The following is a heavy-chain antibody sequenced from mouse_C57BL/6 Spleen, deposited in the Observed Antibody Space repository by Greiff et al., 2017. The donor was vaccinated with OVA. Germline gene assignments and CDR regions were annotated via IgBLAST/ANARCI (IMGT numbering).Heavy chain of an antibody. D-gene: IGHD1-1*01. CDR3: ARKEEGLYYYGSSCDY. CDR2: IYPGDGDT. CDR1: GYAFSSYW. J-gene: IGHJ2*01. V-gene: IGHV1-80*01. Sequence: VQLQESGAELVKPGASVKISCKASGYAFSSYWMNWVKQRPGKGLEWIGQIYPGDGDTNYNGKFKGKATLTADKSSSTAYMQLSSLTSEDSAVYFCARKEEGLYYYGSSCDYWGKGTTLTVSS.